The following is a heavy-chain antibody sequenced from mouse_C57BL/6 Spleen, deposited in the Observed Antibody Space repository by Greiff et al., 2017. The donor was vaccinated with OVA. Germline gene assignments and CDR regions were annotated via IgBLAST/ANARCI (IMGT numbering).Heavy chain of an antibody. J-gene: IGHJ4*01. V-gene: IGHV1-52*01. CDR1: GYTFTSYW. CDR3: ARRNYGSDAMDY. D-gene: IGHD1-1*01. Sequence: VQLQQPGAELVRPGSSVKLSCKASGYTFTSYWMHWVKQRPIQGLEWIGNIDPSDSETHYNQKFKDKATLTVDKSSSTAYMQLSSLTSEDSAVDYCARRNYGSDAMDYWGQGTSVTVSS. CDR2: IDPSDSET.